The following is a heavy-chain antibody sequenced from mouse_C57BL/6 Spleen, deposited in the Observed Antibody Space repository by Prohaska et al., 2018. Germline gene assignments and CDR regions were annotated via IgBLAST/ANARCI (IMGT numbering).Heavy chain of an antibody. CDR3: TGPAAWFAY. V-gene: IGHV6-3*01. CDR2: IRLKSDNYAT. Sequence: EVTLEESGGGLVQPGGSMKLSCVASGFTFSNYWMNLVRQSPEKGLELVAQIRLKSDNYATHDAESVKGRFTISRDDSKSTVYLQMNNLRAEDTGIYYCTGPAAWFAYWGQGTLVTVSA. CDR1: GFTFSNYW. J-gene: IGHJ3*01.